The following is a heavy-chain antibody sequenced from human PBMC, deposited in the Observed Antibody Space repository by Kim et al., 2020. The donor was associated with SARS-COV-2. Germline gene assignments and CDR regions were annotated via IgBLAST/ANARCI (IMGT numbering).Heavy chain of an antibody. Sequence: GGSLRLSCAASGFTFSSYGMHWVRQAPGKGLEWVAVISYDGSNKYYAESVKGRFTISRDNSKNTLYLQMNSLRAEDTAVYYCAKMYRGNYYYGMDVWGQGNTVTVSS. CDR2: ISYDGSNK. J-gene: IGHJ6*02. D-gene: IGHD2-8*01. CDR1: GFTFSSYG. V-gene: IGHV3-30*18. CDR3: AKMYRGNYYYGMDV.